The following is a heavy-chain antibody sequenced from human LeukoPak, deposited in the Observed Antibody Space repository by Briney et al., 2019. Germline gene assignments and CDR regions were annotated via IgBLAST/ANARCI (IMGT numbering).Heavy chain of an antibody. CDR3: TRALRFLEWLLPGWFDP. CDR1: GFTFCDYA. CDR2: IRSKAYGGTT. D-gene: IGHD3-3*01. V-gene: IGHV3-49*03. J-gene: IGHJ5*02. Sequence: GGSLRLSCTASGFTFCDYAMSWFRQAPGKGLEWVGFIRSKAYGGTTEYAASVKGRFTISRDDSKSIAYLQMNSLKTEDTAVYYCTRALRFLEWLLPGWFDPWGQGTLVTVSS.